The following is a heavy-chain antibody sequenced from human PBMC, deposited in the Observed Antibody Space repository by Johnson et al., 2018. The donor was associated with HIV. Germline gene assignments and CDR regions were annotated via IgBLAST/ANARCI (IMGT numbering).Heavy chain of an antibody. CDR1: GFTFSSYD. J-gene: IGHJ3*02. CDR3: ARDQVMVVSPGDTFNI. Sequence: VQLVESGGGLVQPGGSLRLSCAASGFTFSSYDMHWVRQATGKGLEWVSAIGTAGDTYYPGSVKGRFTISRDNTKNSLFLQMNSLRAEDTAVYYCARDQVMVVSPGDTFNIWGQGTLVTVSS. CDR2: IGTAGDT. D-gene: IGHD2-15*01. V-gene: IGHV3-13*01.